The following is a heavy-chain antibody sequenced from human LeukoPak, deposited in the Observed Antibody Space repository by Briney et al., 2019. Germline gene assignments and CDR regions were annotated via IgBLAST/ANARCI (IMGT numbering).Heavy chain of an antibody. CDR1: GGSISSYY. CDR3: ARGRRYYDSSGYDY. CDR2: ISHSGST. Sequence: PSETLSLTCTVSGGSISSYYWSWIRQPPGKGLEWIGEISHSGSTNYNPSLKSRVTISVDTSKNQFSLKLSSVTAADTAVYYCARGRRYYDSSGYDYWGQGTLVTVSS. V-gene: IGHV4-34*01. D-gene: IGHD3-22*01. J-gene: IGHJ4*02.